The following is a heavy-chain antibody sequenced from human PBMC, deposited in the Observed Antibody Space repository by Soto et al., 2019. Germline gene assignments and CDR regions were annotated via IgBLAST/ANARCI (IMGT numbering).Heavy chain of an antibody. Sequence: GGSLRLSCAASGFTVSSNYMSWVRQAPGKGLEWVSVIYSGGTTYYADSVKGRFTISRDNSKNTLYLQMNSLRAEDTAVYYCARDPDGKAARQNWGQGTLVTVSS. D-gene: IGHD6-6*01. CDR3: ARDPDGKAARQN. CDR2: IYSGGTT. V-gene: IGHV3-66*01. CDR1: GFTVSSNY. J-gene: IGHJ4*02.